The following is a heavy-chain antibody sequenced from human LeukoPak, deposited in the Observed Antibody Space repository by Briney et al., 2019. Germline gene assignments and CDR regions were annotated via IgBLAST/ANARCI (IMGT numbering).Heavy chain of an antibody. D-gene: IGHD5-24*01. J-gene: IGHJ6*02. V-gene: IGHV4-34*01. CDR1: NGSFSGHY. Sequence: SETLSLTCAVYNGSFSGHYWSWIRQPPGKGLEWIGEIDHSGTTKYNPSLKSRVIISVDTSKNQFTLKLTFVTAADTAVYYCTRSRRRRDGYNSYYYYVMDVWGQGTTVAVSS. CDR2: IDHSGTT. CDR3: TRSRRRRDGYNSYYYYVMDV.